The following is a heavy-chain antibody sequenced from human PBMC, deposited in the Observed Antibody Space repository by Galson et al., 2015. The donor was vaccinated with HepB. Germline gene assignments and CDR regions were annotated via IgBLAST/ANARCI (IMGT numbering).Heavy chain of an antibody. CDR3: VKEDCSGDVCSGVGQYFQH. Sequence: SLRLSCAASGFTFSSYSMTWVRQAPGKGLEWVSVISGGGGTTYHADSVKGRFTISRDNSKNTLFLQMNSLRAEDTAVYYCVKEDCSGDVCSGVGQYFQHWGQGTLVTVSS. J-gene: IGHJ1*01. D-gene: IGHD2-15*01. CDR2: ISGGGGTT. V-gene: IGHV3-23*01. CDR1: GFTFSSYS.